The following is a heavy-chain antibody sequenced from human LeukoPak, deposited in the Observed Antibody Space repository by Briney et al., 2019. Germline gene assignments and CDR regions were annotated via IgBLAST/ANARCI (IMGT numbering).Heavy chain of an antibody. J-gene: IGHJ5*02. CDR2: IYYSGST. Sequence: PSETLSLTCTVSGGSISSSSYYWGWIRQPPGKGLEWIGSIYYSGSTYYNPSLKSRVTISVDTSKNQFSLKLSSVTAADTAVYYCARLMPAYQLPTLNWFDPWGQGTLVTVSS. CDR1: GGSISSSSYY. CDR3: ARLMPAYQLPTLNWFDP. D-gene: IGHD2-2*01. V-gene: IGHV4-39*01.